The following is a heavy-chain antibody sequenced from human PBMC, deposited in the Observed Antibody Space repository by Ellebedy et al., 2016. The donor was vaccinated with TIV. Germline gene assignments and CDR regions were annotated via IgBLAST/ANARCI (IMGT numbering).Heavy chain of an antibody. V-gene: IGHV1-18*01. CDR2: ISASNGNT. D-gene: IGHD3-16*01. Sequence: ASVKVSCXTFGYTFTNYGISWVRQAPGQGLEWMGWISASNGNTNYEQKFQGKVTMTTDTSTSTVYMELRSLRSDDTAVYYCASGGWGDYVAYWGQGTLVTVSS. CDR1: GYTFTNYG. J-gene: IGHJ4*02. CDR3: ASGGWGDYVAY.